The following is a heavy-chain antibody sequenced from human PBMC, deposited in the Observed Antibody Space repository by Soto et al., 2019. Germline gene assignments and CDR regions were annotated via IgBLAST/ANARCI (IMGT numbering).Heavy chain of an antibody. V-gene: IGHV6-1*01. CDR3: ARDYSGYGYGMDV. J-gene: IGHJ6*02. D-gene: IGHD5-12*01. CDR1: GHIVSSNSAA. CDR2: TYYRSKWYN. Sequence: TLSLTFAISGHIVSSNSAAWKLIRELPSRGLEWLGRTYYRSKWYNDYAVSVKSRITINPDTSKNQFSLQLNSVTPEDTAVYYCARDYSGYGYGMDVWGQGTTVTVSS.